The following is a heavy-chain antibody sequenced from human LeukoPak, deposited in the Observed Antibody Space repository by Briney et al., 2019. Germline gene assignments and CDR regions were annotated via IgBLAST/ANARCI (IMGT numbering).Heavy chain of an antibody. CDR2: FYSTGST. Sequence: PSETLSLTCTVSGGSISSYYWTWVRQPAGKGLEWIGRFYSTGSTNYNPSLKSRVTMSVDTSKNQFSLKLSSVTAADTAVYYCARDQYSGSLDYWVQGTLVTVSS. J-gene: IGHJ4*02. CDR1: GGSISSYY. D-gene: IGHD1-26*01. V-gene: IGHV4-4*07. CDR3: ARDQYSGSLDY.